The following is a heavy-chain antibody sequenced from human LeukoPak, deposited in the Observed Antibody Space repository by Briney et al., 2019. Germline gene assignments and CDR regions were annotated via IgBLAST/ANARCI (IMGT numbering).Heavy chain of an antibody. CDR3: AKSGERRVGATTY. CDR1: GFTFSIFP. D-gene: IGHD1-26*01. Sequence: PGGSLRLSCAASGFTFSIFPMNWVRQAPGKGPEWISYISSSSGTIYYADSVKGRFTISRDNAENSLYLQMNSLRAEDTAVYYCAKSGERRVGATTYWGQGTLVTVSS. V-gene: IGHV3-48*04. J-gene: IGHJ4*02. CDR2: ISSSSGTI.